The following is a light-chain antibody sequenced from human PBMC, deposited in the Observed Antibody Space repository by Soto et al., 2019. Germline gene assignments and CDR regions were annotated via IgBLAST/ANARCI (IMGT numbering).Light chain of an antibody. CDR2: WAS. J-gene: IGKJ4*01. CDR3: QQYYSTTPT. CDR1: QRVLYSCINKNY. Sequence: DIVMSQSPDSLAVSLGERATINCKSSQRVLYSCINKNYLAWYQQKPGQPPKLLIYWASTRESGVPDRFSGSGSVTDFTLTISSLHAEDVAVYYCQQYYSTTPTFGGGTKVEI. V-gene: IGKV4-1*01.